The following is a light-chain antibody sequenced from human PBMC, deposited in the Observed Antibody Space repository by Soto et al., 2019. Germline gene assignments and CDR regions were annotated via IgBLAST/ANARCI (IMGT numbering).Light chain of an antibody. CDR2: GAS. Sequence: DVQMTQSPSTLSASVGDRVAITCRAGQNIRGWLAGYQQKPGKAPNLLIYGASILESGVPSRFSGSGYGTEFTLTISSLQPDDFGTYYCQQYISTRTFGQGTRVEVK. V-gene: IGKV1-5*03. CDR3: QQYISTRT. CDR1: QNIRGW. J-gene: IGKJ1*01.